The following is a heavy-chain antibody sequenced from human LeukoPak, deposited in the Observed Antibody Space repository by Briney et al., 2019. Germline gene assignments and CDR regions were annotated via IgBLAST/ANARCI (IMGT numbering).Heavy chain of an antibody. D-gene: IGHD6-19*01. Sequence: PGGSLRLSCAASGFTFSSYAMHWVRQAPGKGLEWVAVISYDGSNKYYADSVKGRFTISRDNSKNTLYLQVNSLRAEDTAVYYCAKGYGLRLVNNWFDPWGQGTPVTVSS. CDR2: ISYDGSNK. V-gene: IGHV3-30-3*01. J-gene: IGHJ5*02. CDR1: GFTFSSYA. CDR3: AKGYGLRLVNNWFDP.